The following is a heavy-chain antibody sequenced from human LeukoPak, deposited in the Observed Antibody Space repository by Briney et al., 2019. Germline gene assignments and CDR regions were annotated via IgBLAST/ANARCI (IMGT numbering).Heavy chain of an antibody. CDR1: GYTLTELS. D-gene: IGHD3-10*01. J-gene: IGHJ4*02. Sequence: ASVKVSCKVSGYTLTELSMHWVRQAPGKGLEWMGGFDPEDGETIYAQKFQGRVTMTEDTSTDTAYMELSSLRSEDTAVYYCATDLRKRSDGTELLWFGESGNYWGQGTLVTVSS. CDR3: ATDLRKRSDGTELLWFGESGNY. CDR2: FDPEDGET. V-gene: IGHV1-24*01.